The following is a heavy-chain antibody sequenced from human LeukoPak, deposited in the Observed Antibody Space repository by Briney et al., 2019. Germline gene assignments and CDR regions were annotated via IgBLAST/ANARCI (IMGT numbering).Heavy chain of an antibody. CDR3: ARAKGYSSSPVDY. CDR1: GYTFTGYY. CDR2: INPNSGGT. J-gene: IGHJ4*02. D-gene: IGHD6-6*01. V-gene: IGHV1-2*02. Sequence: GASVKVSCKASGYTFTGYYMHWVRQAPGQGLEWMGWINPNSGGTNYAQKFQGRVTMTRDTSISTAYMELSRLRSDDTAVYYCARAKGYSSSPVDYWGQGTQVTVSS.